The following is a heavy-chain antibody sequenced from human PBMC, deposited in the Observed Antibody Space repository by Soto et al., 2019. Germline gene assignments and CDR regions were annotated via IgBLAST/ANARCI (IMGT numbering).Heavy chain of an antibody. V-gene: IGHV4-31*03. Sequence: QLQLQESGPGLVQPSQTLTLTCTVSGGSISSGCYYWSWIRQHPGTGLEWIGHISYSGSTYYNTSLKSRVTISVDTSRNQFSLLVSSVTGADTTVYYGARGVLQWGQGTLVTVYS. CDR3: ARGVLQ. CDR1: GGSISSGCYY. CDR2: ISYSGST. J-gene: IGHJ4*01.